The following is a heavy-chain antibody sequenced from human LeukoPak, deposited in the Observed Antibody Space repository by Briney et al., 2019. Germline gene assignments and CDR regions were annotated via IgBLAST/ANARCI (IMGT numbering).Heavy chain of an antibody. CDR3: ARDLGDTYYYYGDI. CDR2: IKQDGSEK. CDR1: GFAFSSYA. Sequence: TGGSLRLSCAASGFAFSSYAMHWVRQAPGKGLEWVANIKQDGSEKYYVDSVKGRFTISRDNAKNSLYLQMNSLRAEDTAVYYCARDLGDTYYYYGDIWGQGTMVTVSS. V-gene: IGHV3-7*01. D-gene: IGHD3-10*01. J-gene: IGHJ3*02.